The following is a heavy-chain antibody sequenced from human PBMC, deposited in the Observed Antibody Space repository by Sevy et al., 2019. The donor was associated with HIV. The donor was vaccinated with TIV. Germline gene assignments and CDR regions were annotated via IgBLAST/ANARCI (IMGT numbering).Heavy chain of an antibody. CDR2: ISSSGSTI. CDR1: GFTFSSYE. D-gene: IGHD6-19*01. J-gene: IGHJ4*02. Sequence: GGSLRLSCAASGFTFSSYEMNWVRQAPGKGLEWVSYISSSGSTIYYADSVKGRFTISRDNAKNSLYLQMNGLRAEDTAVYYCARETLWEPGIAVAGFDYWGQGTLVTVSS. V-gene: IGHV3-48*03. CDR3: ARETLWEPGIAVAGFDY.